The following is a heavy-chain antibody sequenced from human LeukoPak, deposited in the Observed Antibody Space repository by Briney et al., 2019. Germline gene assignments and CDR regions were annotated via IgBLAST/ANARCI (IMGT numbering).Heavy chain of an antibody. V-gene: IGHV1-2*02. D-gene: IGHD3-16*02. CDR2: ISPNNGGA. CDR1: GYTFTGYY. J-gene: IGHJ4*02. Sequence: ASVKVSCKASGYTFTGYYIHWVRQAPGQGLEWMGWISPNNGGANYAQKFRGRVTMTRDTSITTAYMDLSSLKSDDTALYYCARVYYLWESYRYLFDYWGQGSLVTVSS. CDR3: ARVYYLWESYRYLFDY.